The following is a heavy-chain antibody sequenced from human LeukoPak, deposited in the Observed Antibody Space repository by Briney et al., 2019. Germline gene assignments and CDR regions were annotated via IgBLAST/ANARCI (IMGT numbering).Heavy chain of an antibody. CDR1: GFTFSSYG. Sequence: GGSLRLSCAASGFTFSSYGMHWVRQAPGKGLEWVSAISGSGGSTYYADSVKGRFTISRDNSKNTLYLQMNSLRAEDTAVYYCANSYDFWSGFFDYWGQGTLVTVSS. CDR2: ISGSGGST. J-gene: IGHJ4*02. V-gene: IGHV3-23*01. CDR3: ANSYDFWSGFFDY. D-gene: IGHD3-3*01.